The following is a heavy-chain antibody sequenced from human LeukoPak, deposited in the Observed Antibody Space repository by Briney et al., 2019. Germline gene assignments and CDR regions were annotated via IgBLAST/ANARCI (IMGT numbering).Heavy chain of an antibody. Sequence: SETPSLTCTVPGDSTSGYYWSWIRQPAGKGLEWIGRMYTSGSANYNPSLKSRVTMSLDTSKKLFSLQMSSVTAADTAIYYCATERSRGLALWGQGALVIVSS. CDR2: MYTSGSA. V-gene: IGHV4-4*07. CDR3: ATERSRGLAL. CDR1: GDSTSGYY. D-gene: IGHD2-2*01. J-gene: IGHJ5*02.